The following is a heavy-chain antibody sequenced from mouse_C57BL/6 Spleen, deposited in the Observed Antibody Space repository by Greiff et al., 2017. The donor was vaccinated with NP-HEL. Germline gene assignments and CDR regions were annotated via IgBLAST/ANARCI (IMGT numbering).Heavy chain of an antibody. CDR1: YFAFMASA. V-gene: IGHV1-49*01. Sequence: LMESGAELVRPGSSVKLSCKDSYFAFMASAMHWVKQRPGHGLEWIGSFTMYSDATEYSENFKGKATLTANTSSSTAYMELSSLTSEDSAVYYCARGTTVVAGAMDYWGQGTSVTVSS. J-gene: IGHJ4*01. CDR2: FTMYSDAT. D-gene: IGHD1-1*01. CDR3: ARGTTVVAGAMDY.